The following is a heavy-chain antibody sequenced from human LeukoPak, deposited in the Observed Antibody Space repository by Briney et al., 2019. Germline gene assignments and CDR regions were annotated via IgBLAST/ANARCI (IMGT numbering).Heavy chain of an antibody. J-gene: IGHJ4*02. CDR1: GYTLTELS. D-gene: IGHD4-17*01. CDR2: FDPEDGET. CDR3: AIRHTVYGEEDY. V-gene: IGHV1-24*01. Sequence: ASVKVSCKVSGYTLTELSMHWVRQAPGKGLEWMGGFDPEDGETIYAQKFQGRVTMTEDTSTDTAYMELSSLRSEDTAVYYCAIRHTVYGEEDYWGQETLVTVSS.